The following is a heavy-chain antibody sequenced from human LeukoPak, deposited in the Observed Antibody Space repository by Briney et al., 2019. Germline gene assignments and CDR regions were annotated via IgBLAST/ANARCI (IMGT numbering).Heavy chain of an antibody. V-gene: IGHV3-48*01. CDR3: ARRSEFGVLYYMDV. CDR2: ISGSSGTI. J-gene: IGHJ6*03. CDR1: GFTFSSYS. Sequence: GGSLRLSCAASGFTFSSYSMNWVRQAPGKGLEWVSYISGSSGTIYYADSVKGRFTISRDNAKNSLYLQMNSPRAEDMAVYYCARRSEFGVLYYMDVWGKGTTVTVSS. D-gene: IGHD3-16*01.